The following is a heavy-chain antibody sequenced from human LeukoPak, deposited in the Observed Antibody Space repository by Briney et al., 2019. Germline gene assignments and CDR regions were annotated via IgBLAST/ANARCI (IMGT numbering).Heavy chain of an antibody. V-gene: IGHV4-61*02. Sequence: SETQSLTCSVSGDSIRSGTYYWSWIRQPAGKGLEWIGRIYTSGSTSYNPSLKSRVTISVDTSKNQFSLELTSVTAADTAVYYCARGGGATRIDYWGQGTLVTVSS. CDR1: GDSIRSGTYY. CDR3: ARGGGATRIDY. CDR2: IYTSGST. J-gene: IGHJ4*02. D-gene: IGHD5-12*01.